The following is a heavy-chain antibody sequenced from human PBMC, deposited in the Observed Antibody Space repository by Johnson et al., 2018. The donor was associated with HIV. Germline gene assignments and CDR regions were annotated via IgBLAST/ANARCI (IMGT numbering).Heavy chain of an antibody. D-gene: IGHD3-10*01. Sequence: MQLVESGGGLVQPGGSLRLSCAASGFTFSSYWMTWVRQAPGKGLEWVANIKQDGSEKNYLDSVKGRFTISRDTSKNTLYLQMNSLRAEDTAVYYCARGSIIMVRGVIGLDIWGQGTMVTVSS. J-gene: IGHJ3*02. CDR3: ARGSIIMVRGVIGLDI. CDR1: GFTFSSYW. V-gene: IGHV3-7*03. CDR2: IKQDGSEK.